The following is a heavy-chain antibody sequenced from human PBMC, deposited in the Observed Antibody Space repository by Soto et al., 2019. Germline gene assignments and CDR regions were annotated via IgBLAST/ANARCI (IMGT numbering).Heavy chain of an antibody. J-gene: IGHJ5*02. Sequence: PGVALRLSCAPSGFTFDDYAMHWVRQAPGKGLEWVSGISWNSGSIGYADSVKGRFTISRDNAKNSLYLQMNSLRAEDTALYYCAKYIRRYCSSSSCYGFDPWGKGTLVPVSS. D-gene: IGHD2-2*01. CDR1: GFTFDDYA. CDR3: AKYIRRYCSSSSCYGFDP. V-gene: IGHV3-9*01. CDR2: ISWNSGSI.